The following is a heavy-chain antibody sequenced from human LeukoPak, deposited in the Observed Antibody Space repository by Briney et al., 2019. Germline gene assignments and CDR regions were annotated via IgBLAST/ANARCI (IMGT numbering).Heavy chain of an antibody. J-gene: IGHJ4*02. D-gene: IGHD3-16*02. CDR1: GYSISSGYC. CDR2: MCHSGST. CDR3: AGALGGPYDYVWGTYRYPFDY. V-gene: IGHV4-38-2*01. Sequence: SETLSLTCAASGYSISSGYCWGWIRQPPGKGLEWIGSMCHSGSTYYNPSLKSRVTISVDTSKNQFSLKLSSVTAADTAVYYCAGALGGPYDYVWGTYRYPFDYWGQGTLVTVSS.